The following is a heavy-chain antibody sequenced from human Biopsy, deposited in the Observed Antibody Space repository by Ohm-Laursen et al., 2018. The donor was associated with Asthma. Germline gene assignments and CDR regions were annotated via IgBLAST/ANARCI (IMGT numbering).Heavy chain of an antibody. CDR1: GGAIRTSGYY. V-gene: IGHV4-39*01. CDR3: ARHQEAVSYHYDGSIAY. J-gene: IGHJ4*02. CDR2: MYYSGSA. Sequence: GTLSLTCSVSGGAIRTSGYYWGWIRQPPGKGLEWIGSMYYSGSAYYNPSLESRVTISVDTSKNQFSLKLSSVTAADTAVYFCARHQEAVSYHYDGSIAYWGQGIPVTVSS. D-gene: IGHD3-22*01.